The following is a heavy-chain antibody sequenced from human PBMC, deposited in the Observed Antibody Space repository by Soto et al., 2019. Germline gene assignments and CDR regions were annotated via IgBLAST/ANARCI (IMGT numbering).Heavy chain of an antibody. CDR2: ISYDGSNK. D-gene: IGHD1-20*01. CDR3: AKARYPAGAFDI. J-gene: IGHJ3*02. Sequence: MHWVRQAPGKGLEWVAVISYDGSNKYYADSVKGRFTISRDNSKNTLYLQMNSLRAEDTAVYYCAKARYPAGAFDIWGQGTMVTVSS. V-gene: IGHV3-30*18.